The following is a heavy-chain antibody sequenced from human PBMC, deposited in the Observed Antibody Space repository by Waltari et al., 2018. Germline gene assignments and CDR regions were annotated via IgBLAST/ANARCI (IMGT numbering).Heavy chain of an antibody. CDR2: IRPSAERT. Sequence: DVQLLESGGGLVQPGGSLRLSCEASGFTFSDFAMTWVRQAPGQGLEWVSTIRPSAERTYYAGSVKGRFSVSRDNSMNTHYLQLELLRPEDTAIYFCARERGSSGVYYIDYWGQGTLVSVSS. D-gene: IGHD3-10*01. J-gene: IGHJ4*02. CDR1: GFTFSDFA. V-gene: IGHV3-23*01. CDR3: ARERGSSGVYYIDY.